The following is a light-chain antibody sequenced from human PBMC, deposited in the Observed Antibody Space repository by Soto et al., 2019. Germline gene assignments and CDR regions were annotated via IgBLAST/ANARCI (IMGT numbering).Light chain of an antibody. J-gene: IGKJ3*01. Sequence: DIQMTQSPSSLSASVGDRVTITCRASQTIIRYLNWYQQKPGRAPNLLIYAASSLQIGVPLRFSGRSSEEEFTLTINSLQPEDFATYYCQQSYSTLFTFGPGTKVEIK. V-gene: IGKV1-39*01. CDR2: AAS. CDR1: QTIIRY. CDR3: QQSYSTLFT.